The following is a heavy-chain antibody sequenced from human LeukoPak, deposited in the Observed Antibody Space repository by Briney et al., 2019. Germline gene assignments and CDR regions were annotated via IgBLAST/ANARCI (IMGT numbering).Heavy chain of an antibody. Sequence: GGSLRLSCAASGFPFSSYAMSWVRQAPGKGLEWVSAIGGSGGSTYYADSVKGRFTISRDNSKNTLYLQMNSLGAEDTALYYCAKDIHIGHGSGWPESWGQGTLVTVSS. CDR1: GFPFSSYA. J-gene: IGHJ5*02. CDR2: IGGSGGST. CDR3: AKDIHIGHGSGWPES. D-gene: IGHD6-19*01. V-gene: IGHV3-23*01.